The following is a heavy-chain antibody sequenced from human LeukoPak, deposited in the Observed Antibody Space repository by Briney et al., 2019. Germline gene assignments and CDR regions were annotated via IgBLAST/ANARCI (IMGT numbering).Heavy chain of an antibody. Sequence: GGSLRLSCAASGFTFSSYWMSWVRQAPGEGLEWVANIKQDGSEKYYVDSVKGRFTISRDNAKNSLYLQMNSLRAEDTAVYYCARGLGGDYLNWFDPWGQGTLVTVSS. CDR2: IKQDGSEK. V-gene: IGHV3-7*01. CDR3: ARGLGGDYLNWFDP. J-gene: IGHJ5*02. CDR1: GFTFSSYW. D-gene: IGHD4-17*01.